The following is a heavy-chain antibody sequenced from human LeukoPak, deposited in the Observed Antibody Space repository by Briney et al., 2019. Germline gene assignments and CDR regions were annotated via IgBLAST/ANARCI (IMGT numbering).Heavy chain of an antibody. D-gene: IGHD3-22*01. CDR3: TRGYYYDSSGPTIPFDY. CDR2: ISYDGSNK. Sequence: GGSLRLSCAASGFTFSSYAMHWVRQAPGKGLEWVAVISYDGSNKYYADSVKGRFTISRDNSKNTLYLQMNSLRAEDTAVYYCTRGYYYDSSGPTIPFDYWGQGTLVTVSS. J-gene: IGHJ4*02. V-gene: IGHV3-30*04. CDR1: GFTFSSYA.